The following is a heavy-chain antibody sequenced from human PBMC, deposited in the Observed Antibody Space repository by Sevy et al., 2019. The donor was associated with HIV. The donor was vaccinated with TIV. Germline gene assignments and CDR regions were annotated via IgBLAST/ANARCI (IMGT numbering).Heavy chain of an antibody. CDR2: IRNRPNSYTT. Sequence: GGSLRLSCAASGFTFSDHYVDWVRQAPGKGLEWVGRIRNRPNSYTTKYGASVKGRFTISGVDSRNSVNLQMNSLITHDSCVYYCVRGPNCGVGGCQQISPYCLDVWGKGATVTVSS. D-gene: IGHD2-15*01. CDR3: VRGPNCGVGGCQQISPYCLDV. V-gene: IGHV3-72*01. J-gene: IGHJ6*03. CDR1: GFTFSDHY.